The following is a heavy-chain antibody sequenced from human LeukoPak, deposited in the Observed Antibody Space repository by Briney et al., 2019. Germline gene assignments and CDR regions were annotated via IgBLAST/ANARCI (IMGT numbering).Heavy chain of an antibody. D-gene: IGHD5-12*01. CDR1: GYSFTSYC. CDR2: IYPGDSDT. J-gene: IGHJ4*02. CDR3: VRLGGYSGYDWYYFHY. V-gene: IGHV5-51*01. Sequence: GEALKISCKASGYSFTSYCIGWVRQMPGKGLEGMGIIYPGDSDTRYSPSFKGQVTISADKSTSTDYLQWRSLKASDTGMYYCVRLGGYSGYDWYYFHYWGEGPLVPVSS.